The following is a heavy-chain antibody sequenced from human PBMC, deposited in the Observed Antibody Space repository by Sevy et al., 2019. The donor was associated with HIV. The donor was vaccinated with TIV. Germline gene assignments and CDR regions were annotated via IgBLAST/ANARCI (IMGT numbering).Heavy chain of an antibody. Sequence: GGSLRLSCAASGFTFSDYYMSWIRQAPGKGLEWVSYISSSGSTINYGDSVKGRFTISRDNAKNSRYLQMNSLRVEDTAVYYGARDYYSSTSCYMYYYYYYGMDVWGQGTTVTVSS. CDR3: ARDYYSSTSCYMYYYYYYGMDV. J-gene: IGHJ6*02. CDR1: GFTFSDYY. D-gene: IGHD2-2*02. V-gene: IGHV3-11*01. CDR2: ISSSGSTI.